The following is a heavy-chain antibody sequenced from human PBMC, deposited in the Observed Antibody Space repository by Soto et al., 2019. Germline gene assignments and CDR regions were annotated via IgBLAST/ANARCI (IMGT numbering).Heavy chain of an antibody. CDR2: ISSSSSYI. V-gene: IGHV3-21*01. CDR1: GFTFSSYS. J-gene: IGHJ6*03. CDR3: ARACERGYSYGSNYYYYYYMDV. D-gene: IGHD5-18*01. Sequence: EVQLVESGGGLVKPGGSLRLSCAASGFTFSSYSMNWVRQAPGKGLEWVSSISSSSSYIYYADSVKGRFTISRDNAKNSLYLQMNSLRAEDTAVYYCARACERGYSYGSNYYYYYYMDVWGKGTTVTVSS.